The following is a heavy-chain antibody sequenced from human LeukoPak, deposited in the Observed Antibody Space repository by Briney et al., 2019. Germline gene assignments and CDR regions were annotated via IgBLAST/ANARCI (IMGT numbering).Heavy chain of an antibody. CDR2: INPNSGGT. V-gene: IGHV1-2*02. J-gene: IGHJ4*02. Sequence: ASVKVSCKASGYTFTSYGISWVRQAPGQGLEWMGWINPNSGGTNYAQKFQGRVTMTRDTSISTAYMELSRLRSDDTAVYYCARDRGTMIVVVIPYFDYWGQGTLVTVSS. CDR3: ARDRGTMIVVVIPYFDY. D-gene: IGHD3-22*01. CDR1: GYTFTSYG.